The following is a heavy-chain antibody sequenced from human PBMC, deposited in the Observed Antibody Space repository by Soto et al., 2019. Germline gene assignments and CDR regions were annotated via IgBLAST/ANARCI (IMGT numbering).Heavy chain of an antibody. V-gene: IGHV4-31*03. Sequence: PSETLSLTCTVSGGSISSGGYYWSWIRQHPGKGLEWIGYIYYSGSTYYNPSLKSRVTISVDTSKNQFSLKLSSVIAADTAVYYCARDNGAAAGTASGMDVWGQGTTVTVSS. D-gene: IGHD6-13*01. J-gene: IGHJ6*02. CDR1: GGSISSGGYY. CDR3: ARDNGAAAGTASGMDV. CDR2: IYYSGST.